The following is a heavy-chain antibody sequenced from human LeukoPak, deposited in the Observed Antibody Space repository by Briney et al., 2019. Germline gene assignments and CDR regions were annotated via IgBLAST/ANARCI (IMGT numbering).Heavy chain of an antibody. J-gene: IGHJ6*02. CDR3: ARVQQPSGIINYGMDV. D-gene: IGHD1-1*01. CDR1: GFTFSSYE. V-gene: IGHV3-48*03. Sequence: PGGSLRLSCAASGFTFSSYEMNWVRQAPGKGLEWISYIRSSGNTIYYADSVKGRFTISRDNAKNSLYLQMSSLRAEETAVYYCARVQQPSGIINYGMDVWGQGTTVTVSS. CDR2: IRSSGNTI.